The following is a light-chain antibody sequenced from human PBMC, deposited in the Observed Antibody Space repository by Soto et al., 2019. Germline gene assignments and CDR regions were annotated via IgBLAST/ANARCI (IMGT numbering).Light chain of an antibody. J-gene: IGKJ4*01. CDR2: LGS. Sequence: DIVMTQSPLSLPVTPGEPASISCRSSQSLLHSNGYNYLDWYLQKPGQSPQLLIYLGSNRASGVADRFSGSGSGTDFTLKISRVEAEDVGVYYCMQALPPPELTFGGGTKVEIK. CDR1: QSLLHSNGYNY. V-gene: IGKV2-28*01. CDR3: MQALPPPELT.